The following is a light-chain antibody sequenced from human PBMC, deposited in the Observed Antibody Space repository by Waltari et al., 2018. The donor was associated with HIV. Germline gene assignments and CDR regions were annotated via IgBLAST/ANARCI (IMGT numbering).Light chain of an antibody. CDR3: CSYTTSATRV. CDR1: RSDVGAYNY. J-gene: IGLJ3*02. CDR2: DVS. V-gene: IGLV2-14*03. Sequence: QSALTQPASVSGSPGPSIAISCTGTRSDVGAYNYVSWYQQHPGKAPKLMSFDVSNRPSGVSDRFSGSKSGNTASLTISGLQPEDEADYYCCSYTTSATRVFGGGTKLTVL.